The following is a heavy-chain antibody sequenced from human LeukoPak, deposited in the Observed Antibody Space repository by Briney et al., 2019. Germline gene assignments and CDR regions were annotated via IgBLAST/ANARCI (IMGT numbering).Heavy chain of an antibody. J-gene: IGHJ4*02. CDR2: IYYSGST. CDR3: ARDLALYSGSYSGYFDY. Sequence: SETLSLTCTVSGGSISSSSYYWGWIRQPPGKGLEWIGSIYYSGSTYYNPSLKSRVTISVDTSKNQFSLKLSSVTAADTAVYYCARDLALYSGSYSGYFDYWGQGTLVTVSS. D-gene: IGHD1-26*01. V-gene: IGHV4-39*07. CDR1: GGSISSSSYY.